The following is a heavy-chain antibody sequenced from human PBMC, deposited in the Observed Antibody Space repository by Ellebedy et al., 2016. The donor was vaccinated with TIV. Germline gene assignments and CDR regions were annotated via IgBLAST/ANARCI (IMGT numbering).Heavy chain of an antibody. CDR2: ISSTGAFI. D-gene: IGHD2-2*01. CDR3: ARGLPAPGAFDY. J-gene: IGHJ4*02. Sequence: GESLKISXAASGVTFSSFSMNWVRQAPGKGLEWVSSISSTGAFIYYADSVRGRFTTSRDTAKTSVYLQMDRLRPEDTAVYYCARGLPAPGAFDYWGQGTLVTVSS. CDR1: GVTFSSFS. V-gene: IGHV3-21*01.